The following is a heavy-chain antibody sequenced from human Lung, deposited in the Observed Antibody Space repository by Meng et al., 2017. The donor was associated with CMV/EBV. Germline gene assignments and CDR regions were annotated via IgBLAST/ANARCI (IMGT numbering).Heavy chain of an antibody. CDR3: ARDTGCVQET. CDR1: GFTLSDFW. Sequence: GGSLRLSCAASGFTLSDFWMSWVRQAPGKGLEWVANIKQDGGEKYYVDSVKGRFTISRDNAKNSLYLQMNSLRDEDTAIYYCARDTGCVQETWGQGTLVTVSS. D-gene: IGHD1-1*01. CDR2: IKQDGGEK. V-gene: IGHV3-7*01. J-gene: IGHJ4*02.